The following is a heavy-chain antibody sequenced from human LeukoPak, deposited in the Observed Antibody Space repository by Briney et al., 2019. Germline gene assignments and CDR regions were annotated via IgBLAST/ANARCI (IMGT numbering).Heavy chain of an antibody. CDR3: ARDNSGSYSSLLYYFDY. Sequence: PGGSLRLSCAASGFAFSSYSMNWVRQAPGKGLEWVSSISSSSSYIYYADSVKGRFTISRDNAKNSLYLQMNSLRAEDTAVYYCARDNSGSYSSLLYYFDYWGQGTLVTVSS. CDR2: ISSSSSYI. D-gene: IGHD1-26*01. V-gene: IGHV3-21*01. CDR1: GFAFSSYS. J-gene: IGHJ4*02.